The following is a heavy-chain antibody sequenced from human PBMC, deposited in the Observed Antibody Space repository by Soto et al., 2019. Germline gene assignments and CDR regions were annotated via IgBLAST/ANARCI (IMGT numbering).Heavy chain of an antibody. Sequence: QVQLQESGPGLVKPSQTLSLTCTVSGGSISSGGYYWSWIRQHPGKGLEWIGYIYYSGSTYYNPSLKSRVTISVDTSKNQFSLKLSSVTAADTAVYYCARDSPGGVIPPYYYYGMDVWGQGTTVTVSS. J-gene: IGHJ6*02. CDR1: GGSISSGGYY. V-gene: IGHV4-31*03. CDR3: ARDSPGGVIPPYYYYGMDV. CDR2: IYYSGST. D-gene: IGHD3-3*01.